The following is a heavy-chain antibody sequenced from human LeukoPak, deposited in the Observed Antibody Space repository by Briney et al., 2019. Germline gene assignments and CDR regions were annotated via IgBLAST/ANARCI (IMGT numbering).Heavy chain of an antibody. D-gene: IGHD6-19*01. Sequence: SETLSLTCTVSGGSISSYYWSWIRQPPGKGLEWIGYIYYSGSTNYNPSLKSRVTISVDTSKNQFSLKLSSVTAADTAVYYCAKRDSSGWYAYFEYWGQGTLVTVSS. CDR1: GGSISSYY. CDR2: IYYSGST. V-gene: IGHV4-59*08. J-gene: IGHJ4*02. CDR3: AKRDSSGWYAYFEY.